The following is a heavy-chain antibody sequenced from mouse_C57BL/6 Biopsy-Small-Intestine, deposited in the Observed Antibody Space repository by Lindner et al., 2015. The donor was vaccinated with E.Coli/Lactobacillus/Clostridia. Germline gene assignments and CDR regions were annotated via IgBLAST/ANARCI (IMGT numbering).Heavy chain of an antibody. J-gene: IGHJ2*01. CDR3: ARGPIPDY. CDR1: GSPFSTYP. CDR2: FHPYDDDR. Sequence: VQLQESGAELVKPGGSVRMSCKVSGSPFSTYPIEWMKQNHGKSLEWIGNFHPYDDDRKYNEKFKGKATLTAEKSSSTVYLELSRLTSDDSGVYYCARGPIPDYWGQGTTLTVSS. V-gene: IGHV1-47*01.